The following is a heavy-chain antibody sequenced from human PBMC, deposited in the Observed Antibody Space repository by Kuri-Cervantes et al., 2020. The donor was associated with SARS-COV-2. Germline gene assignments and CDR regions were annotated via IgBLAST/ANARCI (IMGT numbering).Heavy chain of an antibody. Sequence: GESLKISCAASGFTFSSYAMHWVRQAPGKGLEWVAVISYDGSNKYYADSVKGRFTISRDNSKNTLYLQRNSLRAEDTAVYYCARDPEYSSGWYERGYYFDYWGQGTLVTVSS. CDR1: GFTFSSYA. CDR3: ARDPEYSSGWYERGYYFDY. J-gene: IGHJ4*02. CDR2: ISYDGSNK. V-gene: IGHV3-30-3*01. D-gene: IGHD6-19*01.